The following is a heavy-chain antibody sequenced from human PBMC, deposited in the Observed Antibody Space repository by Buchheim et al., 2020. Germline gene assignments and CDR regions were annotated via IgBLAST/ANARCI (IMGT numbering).Heavy chain of an antibody. CDR1: GGSFSGYY. D-gene: IGHD2-2*01. V-gene: IGHV4-34*01. J-gene: IGHJ6*02. CDR3: ARASIVVVPAAILFSYYYGMDV. Sequence: QVQLQQWGAGLLKPSETLSLTCAVYGGSFSGYYWSWIRQPPGKGLEWIGEINHSGSTNYNPSLKSRVTISVATSKNQFSLKLSSVTAADTAVYYCARASIVVVPAAILFSYYYGMDVWGQGTT. CDR2: INHSGST.